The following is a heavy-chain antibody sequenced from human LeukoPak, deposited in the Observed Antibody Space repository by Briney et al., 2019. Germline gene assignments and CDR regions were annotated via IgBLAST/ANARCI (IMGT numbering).Heavy chain of an antibody. D-gene: IGHD6-19*01. J-gene: IGHJ4*02. Sequence: ASVKVSCKTSGYTFTVHYMHWVRQAPGQGLEWMGWINPNSGGTKYAQKFQGRVTMTRDTSITTAYMELSRLRSDDTAVYYCARGPGIAVADFYFDYWGQGTLVTVSS. CDR3: ARGPGIAVADFYFDY. CDR1: GYTFTVHY. CDR2: INPNSGGT. V-gene: IGHV1-2*02.